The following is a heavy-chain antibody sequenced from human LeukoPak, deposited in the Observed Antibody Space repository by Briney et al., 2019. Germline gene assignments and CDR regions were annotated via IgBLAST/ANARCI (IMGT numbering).Heavy chain of an antibody. Sequence: PGGSLRLSCAASGFTVISNYMSWVGQAPGKGLEWVSVIYSDGSTSYADSVKGRFSISRDYSKNTLYLQMNSPRAEDTAVYYCARTRSDAFDIWGQGTMVTVSS. V-gene: IGHV3-53*01. CDR3: ARTRSDAFDI. CDR1: GFTVISNY. J-gene: IGHJ3*02. CDR2: IYSDGST. D-gene: IGHD2-2*01.